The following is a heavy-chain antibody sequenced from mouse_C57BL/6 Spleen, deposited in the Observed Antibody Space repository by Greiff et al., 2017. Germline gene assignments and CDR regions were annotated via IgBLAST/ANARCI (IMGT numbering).Heavy chain of an antibody. CDR1: GYTFTSYW. J-gene: IGHJ1*03. V-gene: IGHV1-53*01. Sequence: QVQLQQPGTELVKPGASVKLSCKASGYTFTSYWMHWVKQRPGQGLEWIGNINPSNGGTNYNEKFKSKATLTVDKSSSTAYMQLSSLTSEDSAVYYCARSREYYGSSYGYFDVWGTGTTVTVSS. CDR3: ARSREYYGSSYGYFDV. D-gene: IGHD1-1*01. CDR2: INPSNGGT.